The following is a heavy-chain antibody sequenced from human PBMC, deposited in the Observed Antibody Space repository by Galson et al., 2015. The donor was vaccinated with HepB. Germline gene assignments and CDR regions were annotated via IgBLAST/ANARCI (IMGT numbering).Heavy chain of an antibody. Sequence: SLRLSCAASGFSFGDYYMAWVRQAPGKGLELVSYISRGGFTTYYADSLKGRISISRDNAKESLALQMNSLRAEDTAVYYCAKGYYYNSSGPYYFDFWGQGTVVTVSP. V-gene: IGHV3-11*04. CDR1: GFSFGDYY. J-gene: IGHJ4*02. CDR3: AKGYYYNSSGPYYFDF. CDR2: ISRGGFTT. D-gene: IGHD3-22*01.